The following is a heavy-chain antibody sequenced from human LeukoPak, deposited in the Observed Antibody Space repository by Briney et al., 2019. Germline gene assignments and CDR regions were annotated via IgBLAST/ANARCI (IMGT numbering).Heavy chain of an antibody. D-gene: IGHD2-8*01. J-gene: IGHJ4*02. V-gene: IGHV4-34*01. CDR2: INHSGST. CDR1: GGSFSGYY. CDR3: ARANGLFDY. Sequence: SETLSLTCAVYGGSFSGYYWSWIRQPPGKGLEWIGEINHSGSTNYNPSLKSRVTISVDTSKNQFSLELSSVTAADTAVYYCARANGLFDYWGQGTLVTVSS.